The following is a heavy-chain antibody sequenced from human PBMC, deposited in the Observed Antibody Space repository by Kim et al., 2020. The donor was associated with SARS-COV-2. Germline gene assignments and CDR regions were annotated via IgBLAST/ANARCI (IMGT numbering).Heavy chain of an antibody. CDR2: GTT. J-gene: IGHJ4*02. D-gene: IGHD6-25*01. Sequence: GTTTYNPSLKRGLTMSVETSKRRFSLKLGSVTAADTALYYCAAGNGWLDFWGQGILVTVSS. CDR3: AAGNGWLDF. V-gene: IGHV4-4*08.